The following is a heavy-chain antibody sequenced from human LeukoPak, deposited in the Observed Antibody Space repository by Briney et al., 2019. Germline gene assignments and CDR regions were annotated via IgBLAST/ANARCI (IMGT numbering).Heavy chain of an antibody. CDR1: GFTVSSNY. Sequence: GGSLRLSCAASGFTVSSNYMSWVRQAPGKGLEWVSVIYSGGSTYYADSVKGRFTISRDNSKNTLYLQMNSLRAEDTAVYHCARGTMVRGVMLVYWGQGTLVTVSS. CDR2: IYSGGST. CDR3: ARGTMVRGVMLVY. V-gene: IGHV3-53*01. D-gene: IGHD3-10*01. J-gene: IGHJ4*02.